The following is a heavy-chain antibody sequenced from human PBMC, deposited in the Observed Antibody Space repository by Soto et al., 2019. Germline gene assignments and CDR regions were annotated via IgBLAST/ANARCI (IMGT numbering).Heavy chain of an antibody. J-gene: IGHJ4*02. Sequence: GGSLRLSCAASGLTVSSNYMSWVRQAPGKGLEWVSVIFSTGNTYYADSVKGRFTISRDNSKNTVYLQMNGPRAEDTAVYYCATDSTSGWSGDFDYWGQGTLVTVSS. V-gene: IGHV3-53*01. CDR3: ATDSTSGWSGDFDY. CDR1: GLTVSSNY. CDR2: IFSTGNT. D-gene: IGHD6-19*01.